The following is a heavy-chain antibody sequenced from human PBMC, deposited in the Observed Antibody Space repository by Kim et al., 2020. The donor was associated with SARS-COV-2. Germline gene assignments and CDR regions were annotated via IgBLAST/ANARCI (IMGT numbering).Heavy chain of an antibody. J-gene: IGHJ6*02. Sequence: ASVKVSCKASGYTFTSYAMNWVRQAPGQGLEWMGWINTNTGNPTYAQGFTGRFVFSLDTSVSTAYLQISSLKAEDTAVYYCASSADSGWPSRGGMDVWGQGTTVTVSS. V-gene: IGHV7-4-1*02. CDR3: ASSADSGWPSRGGMDV. CDR2: INTNTGNP. D-gene: IGHD6-19*01. CDR1: GYTFTSYA.